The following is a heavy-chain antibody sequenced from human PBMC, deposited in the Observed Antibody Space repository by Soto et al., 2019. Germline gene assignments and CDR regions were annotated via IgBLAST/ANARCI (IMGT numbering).Heavy chain of an antibody. D-gene: IGHD6-13*01. CDR3: AKENGYSSSWFEFDY. CDR1: GFTFSSYA. CDR2: ISGSGGST. Sequence: EVPLLESGGGLVQPGGSLRLSCAASGFTFSSYAMSWVRQAPGKGLEWVSAISGSGGSTYYADSVKGRFTISRDNSKNPLYRQMTSRRAEDTAVYYCAKENGYSSSWFEFDYWGQGTLVTVSS. V-gene: IGHV3-23*01. J-gene: IGHJ4*02.